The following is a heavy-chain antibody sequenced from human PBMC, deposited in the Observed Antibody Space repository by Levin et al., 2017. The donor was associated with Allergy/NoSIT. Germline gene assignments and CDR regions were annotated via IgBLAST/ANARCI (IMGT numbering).Heavy chain of an antibody. CDR1: GGTFSSYA. Sequence: SVKVSCKASGGTFSSYAISWVRQAPGQGLEWMGGIIPIFGTANYAQKFQGRVTITADESTSTAYMELSSLRSEDTAVYYCASGVGARYYYYYGMDVWGQGTTVTVSS. D-gene: IGHD1-26*01. V-gene: IGHV1-69*13. CDR2: IIPIFGTA. J-gene: IGHJ6*02. CDR3: ASGVGARYYYYYGMDV.